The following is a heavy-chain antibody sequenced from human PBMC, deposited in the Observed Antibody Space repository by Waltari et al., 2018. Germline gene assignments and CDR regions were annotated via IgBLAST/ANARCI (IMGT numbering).Heavy chain of an antibody. D-gene: IGHD1-26*01. J-gene: IGHJ4*02. CDR3: VRGGSTFRY. V-gene: IGHV3-7*01. CDR1: GFTFRHFC. CDR2: IRQDGDEK. Sequence: EVQSVESVVGLVPPGGSLRLSCAPPGFTFRHFCSRWVRQAPGKGLEWVANIRQDGDEKYYVDSVKGRFTISRDNAKNSLYLQMNSLRDEDMAIYYCVRGGSTFRYWGQGTLVTVSS.